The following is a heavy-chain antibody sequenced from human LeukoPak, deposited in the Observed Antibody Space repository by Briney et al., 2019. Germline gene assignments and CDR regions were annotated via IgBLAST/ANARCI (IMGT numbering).Heavy chain of an antibody. CDR2: ISPYNGDT. Sequence: GASVKVSCRASGYTFTTYGLSWVRQAPGHGLEWMGWISPYNGDTKSAQKLQGRVTMTTDTSTSTAYMELRSLRSDDTAMYYCARDHSWYAIDYWGQGTLVTVSS. D-gene: IGHD6-13*01. J-gene: IGHJ4*02. CDR1: GYTFTTYG. CDR3: ARDHSWYAIDY. V-gene: IGHV1-18*01.